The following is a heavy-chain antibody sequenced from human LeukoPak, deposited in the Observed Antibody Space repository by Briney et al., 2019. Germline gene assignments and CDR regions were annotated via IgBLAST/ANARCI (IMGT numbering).Heavy chain of an antibody. J-gene: IGHJ4*02. V-gene: IGHV3-21*01. CDR2: ITSSSRYI. CDR1: GFTFSSYS. Sequence: PGGSLRLSCAASGFTFSSYSTNWVRQAPGRGLEWVSSITSSSRYIYYADSVKGRLTISRDNAKNSLYLQMNSLRAEDTAVYYCARDLYGDYAYDYWGQGTLVTVSS. CDR3: ARDLYGDYAYDY. D-gene: IGHD4-17*01.